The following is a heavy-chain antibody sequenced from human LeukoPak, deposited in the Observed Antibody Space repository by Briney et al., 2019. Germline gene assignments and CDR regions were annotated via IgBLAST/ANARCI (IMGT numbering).Heavy chain of an antibody. CDR3: ARDRGSGWFDY. CDR2: IYSGGST. D-gene: IGHD6-19*01. Sequence: PGGSLRLSCAASGFTVSSNYMSWVRQAPGKGLEWVSVIYSGGSTYYADSVKGRFTISRDNSKSTLYLQMNSLRAEDTAVYYCARDRGSGWFDYWGQGTLVTVSS. CDR1: GFTVSSNY. J-gene: IGHJ4*02. V-gene: IGHV3-53*01.